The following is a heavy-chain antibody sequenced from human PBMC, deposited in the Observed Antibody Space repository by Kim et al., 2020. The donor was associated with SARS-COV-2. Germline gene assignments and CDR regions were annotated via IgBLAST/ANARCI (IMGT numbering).Heavy chain of an antibody. CDR1: GFTFFTYG. J-gene: IGHJ4*02. D-gene: IGHD4-4*01. V-gene: IGHV3-30*03. CDR3: ARDPSTTWVNFFDY. Sequence: GGSLRLSCVASGFTFFTYGMHWVRQTPGKGLEWVAVTSSDGSDKNYADSVKGRFIISRDNSKNTLYLQMNSLRADDSAIYYCARDPSTTWVNFFDYWGQGTLVTVSS. CDR2: TSSDGSDK.